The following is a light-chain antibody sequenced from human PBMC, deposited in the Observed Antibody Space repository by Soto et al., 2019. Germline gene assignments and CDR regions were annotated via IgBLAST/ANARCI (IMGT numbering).Light chain of an antibody. CDR1: QSISSW. CDR2: KAS. CDR3: QQYYSYYPWT. V-gene: IGKV1-5*03. Sequence: IPMTHAPSSLSTSAGYRFTITCRTSQSISSWLAWYQQKPGKAPKLLIYKASSLESGVQSRFSGSGSGTEFTLTVSSLQPDDFATYYCQQYYSYYPWTFGQGTKVDIK. J-gene: IGKJ1*01.